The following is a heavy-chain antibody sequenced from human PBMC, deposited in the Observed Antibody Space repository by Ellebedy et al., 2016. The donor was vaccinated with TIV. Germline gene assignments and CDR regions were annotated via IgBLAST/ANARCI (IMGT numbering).Heavy chain of an antibody. CDR1: GYTFSSYA. CDR3: ASDSNTSMGYYNY. V-gene: IGHV1-69*04. CDR2: IIPILDIA. Sequence: AASVKVSCKASGYTFSSYAISWARQAPGQGLEWMGRIIPILDIANYAQKFQGRVTITADKSTSTAYMELSSLRSEDTAVYYCASDSNTSMGYYNYWGQGTLVTVSS. J-gene: IGHJ4*02. D-gene: IGHD5-18*01.